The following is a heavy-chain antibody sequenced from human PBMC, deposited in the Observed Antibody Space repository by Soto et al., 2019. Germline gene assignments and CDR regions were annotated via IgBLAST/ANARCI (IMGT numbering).Heavy chain of an antibody. J-gene: IGHJ4*02. D-gene: IGHD3-10*01. Sequence: SSETLSLTCTVSGDSISSADYSWSWIRQPPGKGLEWIGYIFHAGTTAYNPSLKSRVTISVDRSKNQFSLRLTSVTAADTAVYYCAGDYGSGSYRFDYWGQGTRVTVSS. CDR3: AGDYGSGSYRFDY. V-gene: IGHV4-30-2*01. CDR2: IFHAGTT. CDR1: GDSISSADYS.